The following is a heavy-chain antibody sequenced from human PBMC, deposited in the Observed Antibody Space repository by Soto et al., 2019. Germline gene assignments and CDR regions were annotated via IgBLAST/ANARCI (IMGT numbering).Heavy chain of an antibody. CDR1: GGSIISGDDY. D-gene: IGHD3-22*01. CDR2: IYYSGST. Sequence: SETLCLTYTVAGGSIISGDDYWSWIQQPPGKGLEWIGYIYYSGSTNYNPSLKSRVTISVDTSKNQFSLKLSSVTAADTAVYYCARDYYDSSGYLGSWGQGTLVTVSS. J-gene: IGHJ5*02. CDR3: ARDYYDSSGYLGS. V-gene: IGHV4-61*08.